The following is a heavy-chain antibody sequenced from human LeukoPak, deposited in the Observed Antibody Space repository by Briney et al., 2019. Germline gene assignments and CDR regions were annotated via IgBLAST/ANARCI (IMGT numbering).Heavy chain of an antibody. CDR1: GGSISSHY. J-gene: IGHJ4*02. Sequence: PSETLSLTCTVSGGSISSHYWSWIRQPPGKGLEWIGYIHYSGSTNYNSSLKSRVTISVDTSKNQFSLKLSSVTAADTAVYYCARDLTAGHFDYWGQGTLVTVSS. CDR3: ARDLTAGHFDY. V-gene: IGHV4-59*11. D-gene: IGHD6-13*01. CDR2: IHYSGST.